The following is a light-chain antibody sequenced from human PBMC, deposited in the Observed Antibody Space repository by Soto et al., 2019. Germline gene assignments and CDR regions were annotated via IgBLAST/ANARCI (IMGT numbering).Light chain of an antibody. CDR1: QSSSSSY. J-gene: IGKJ2*01. CDR3: QQSWT. V-gene: IGKV3-20*01. CDR2: GAA. Sequence: EVLRTQSPGTLSLSPVSIPTLSCRASQSSSSSYLTRYQHRPGHAPCLLLYGAARRATGIPDRVSGSGSGTDFTLSISRLEPEDFGVYYCQQSWTFGQGSKLEIK.